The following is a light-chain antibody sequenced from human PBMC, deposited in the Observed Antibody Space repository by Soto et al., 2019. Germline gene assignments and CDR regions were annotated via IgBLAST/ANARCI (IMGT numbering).Light chain of an antibody. J-gene: IGKJ3*01. V-gene: IGKV3-11*01. CDR3: QQRSNWPLVT. CDR2: DAS. CDR1: QSVRNS. Sequence: EIVLTQSPATLSLSPGDRATLSCRASQSVRNSLVWYQQKPGQAPRLLIYDASNRATGIPARFSGSGSGTDFTLTISSLEPEDFAVYYCQQRSNWPLVTFGPGTKVDIK.